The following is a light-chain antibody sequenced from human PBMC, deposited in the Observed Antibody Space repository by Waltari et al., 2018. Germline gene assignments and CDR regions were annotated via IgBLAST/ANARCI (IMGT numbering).Light chain of an antibody. V-gene: IGLV2-11*01. CDR2: VVN. J-gene: IGLJ2*01. Sequence: QSALTQPRSVSGSTGQSVTISCIGTSSDVGNYDYVSWYQEHPGKAPKLMIFVVNKLPSGVPDLFSGSKSGNTASLTISGLQAEDEADYYCCSYAGSYTYVIFGGGTKLTVL. CDR1: SSDVGNYDY. CDR3: CSYAGSYTYVI.